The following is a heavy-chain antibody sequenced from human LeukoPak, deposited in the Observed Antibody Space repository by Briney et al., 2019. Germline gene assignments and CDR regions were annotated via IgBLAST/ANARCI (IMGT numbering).Heavy chain of an antibody. J-gene: IGHJ3*02. Sequence: ASVPVSCKASGYTFTSYYMHWVRQAPGQGLEWMGIINPSGGSTSYAQKFQGRVTMTRDMSTSTVYMALSSLRSEDTAVYYCARDFGVVRTNDAFDIWGQGTMVTVSS. CDR3: ARDFGVVRTNDAFDI. CDR2: INPSGGST. CDR1: GYTFTSYY. D-gene: IGHD3-16*01. V-gene: IGHV1-46*01.